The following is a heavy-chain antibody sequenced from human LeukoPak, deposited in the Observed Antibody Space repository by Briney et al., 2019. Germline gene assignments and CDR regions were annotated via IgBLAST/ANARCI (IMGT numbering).Heavy chain of an antibody. V-gene: IGHV4-38-2*02. CDR2: IYYSGST. Sequence: SETLSLTCTVSGYSISSSYYWGWIRQPPGKGLEWIGSIYYSGSTYYNPSLKSRVTISVDTSKNQFSLKLSSVTAADTAIYYCARRIGSGWSDYWGQGTLVIVSS. D-gene: IGHD6-19*01. CDR3: ARRIGSGWSDY. CDR1: GYSISSSYY. J-gene: IGHJ4*02.